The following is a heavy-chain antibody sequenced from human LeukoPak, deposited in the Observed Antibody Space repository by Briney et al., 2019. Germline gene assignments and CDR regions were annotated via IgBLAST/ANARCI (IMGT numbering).Heavy chain of an antibody. J-gene: IGHJ4*02. CDR2: IYYSGST. CDR3: ARGVFPYSYGYSDY. Sequence: SETLSLTCIVSGGSISTSTYYWGWIRQPPGKGLEWIGNIYYSGSTYYNPSLKSRVTISLDTSKNQFSLKLSSVTAADTAVYYCARGVFPYSYGYSDYWGQGTLVTVSS. V-gene: IGHV4-39*07. D-gene: IGHD5-18*01. CDR1: GGSISTSTYY.